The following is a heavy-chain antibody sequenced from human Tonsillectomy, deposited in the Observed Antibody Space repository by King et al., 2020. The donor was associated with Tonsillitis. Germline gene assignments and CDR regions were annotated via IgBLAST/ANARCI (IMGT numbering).Heavy chain of an antibody. D-gene: IGHD6-6*01. CDR3: ARAYSSSSPFDY. CDR2: ISSSSRYI. Sequence: VQLVESGGGLVKPGGSLRLACEASGFTFSSYGMNWVRQDPGKGLEWVSSISSSSRYIYYADSVKGRVTISRYNAKNSLYLQMNSLRAEDTAVYYCARAYSSSSPFDYWGQGTLVTVSS. J-gene: IGHJ4*02. CDR1: GFTFSSYG. V-gene: IGHV3-21*01.